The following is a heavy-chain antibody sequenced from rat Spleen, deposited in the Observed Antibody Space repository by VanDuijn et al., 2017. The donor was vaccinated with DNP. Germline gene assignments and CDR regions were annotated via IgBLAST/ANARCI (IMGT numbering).Heavy chain of an antibody. CDR2: INTDGGRT. CDR3: AREGMSVTFAD. CDR1: GFTFSSYW. Sequence: EVQLVETGGGLVQPGRSLKLSCVASGFTFSSYWMYWIRQAPGKGLEWISSINTDGGRTYYTDSVKGRFTISRNNAENTAYLQMNSLMSEETATYYCAREGMSVTFADWGQGTLVTVSS. D-gene: IGHD1-7*01. J-gene: IGHJ3*01. V-gene: IGHV5-58*01.